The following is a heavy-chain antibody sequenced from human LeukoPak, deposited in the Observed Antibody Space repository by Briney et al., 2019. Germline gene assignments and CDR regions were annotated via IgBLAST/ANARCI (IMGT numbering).Heavy chain of an antibody. J-gene: IGHJ5*02. CDR1: GYTFTGYY. CDR3: ARGPRTEANWFDP. V-gene: IGHV1-2*02. Sequence: ASVKVSCKVSGYTFTGYYMHWVRQAPGQGLEWMGWINPNSGGTNYAQKFQGRVTMTRDTSISTAYMELSRLRSDDTAVYYCARGPRTEANWFDPWGQGTLVTVSS. CDR2: INPNSGGT. D-gene: IGHD1-1*01.